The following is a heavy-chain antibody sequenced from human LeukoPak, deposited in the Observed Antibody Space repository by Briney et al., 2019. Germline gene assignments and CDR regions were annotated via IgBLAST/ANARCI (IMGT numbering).Heavy chain of an antibody. Sequence: PSETLSLTCTVSGGSISSYYWSWIRQSPGKGLEWIGYIYYSGSTNYNPSLKSRVTISVDTSRNQFSLKLSSVTAADTAVYYCARGALDSSGYYRYYYYGMDVWGQGTTVTVSS. V-gene: IGHV4-59*01. D-gene: IGHD3-22*01. J-gene: IGHJ6*02. CDR1: GGSISSYY. CDR3: ARGALDSSGYYRYYYYGMDV. CDR2: IYYSGST.